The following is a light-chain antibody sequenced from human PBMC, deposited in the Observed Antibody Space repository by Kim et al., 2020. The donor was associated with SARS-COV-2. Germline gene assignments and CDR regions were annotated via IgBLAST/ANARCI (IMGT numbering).Light chain of an antibody. CDR2: AKD. J-gene: IGLJ3*02. CDR3: KSRDSSGNQLV. CDR1: SLRIYY. V-gene: IGLV3-19*01. Sequence: ALGQTVRITCQGDSLRIYYASWYQQKPGRAPGLVINAKDNRPSGIRDRFSGSTSGNTASLTITGAQAEDEADYYCKSRDSSGNQLVFGGGTQLTVL.